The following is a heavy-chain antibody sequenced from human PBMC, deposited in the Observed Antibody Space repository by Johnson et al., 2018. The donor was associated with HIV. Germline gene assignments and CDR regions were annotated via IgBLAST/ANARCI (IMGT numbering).Heavy chain of an antibody. CDR1: GFTFSSYG. V-gene: IGHV3-30*02. D-gene: IGHD1-26*01. J-gene: IGHJ3*01. CDR2: IRYDGSNK. Sequence: QEQLVESGGGVVQPGGSLRLSCAASGFTFSSYGMHWVRQAPGKGLEWVAFIRYDGSNKYYVDSVKGRFTISRDNSKNTLYLQMNSLRAEGTAVYYWARDAPASGSYNALDFWGQGTMVTISS. CDR3: ARDAPASGSYNALDF.